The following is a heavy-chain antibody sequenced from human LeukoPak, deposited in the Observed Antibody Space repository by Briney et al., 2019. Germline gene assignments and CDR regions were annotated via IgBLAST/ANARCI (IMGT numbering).Heavy chain of an antibody. J-gene: IGHJ4*02. V-gene: IGHV1-46*01. Sequence: ASVKVSCKASGYTFTSYYMHWVRQAPGQGLEWMGIINPSGGSTSYAQKFQGRVTMTRDTSTSTVYMELSSLRSEDAAVYYCARDPSGSSPRYYFDYWGQGTLVTVSS. D-gene: IGHD1-26*01. CDR3: ARDPSGSSPRYYFDY. CDR1: GYTFTSYY. CDR2: INPSGGST.